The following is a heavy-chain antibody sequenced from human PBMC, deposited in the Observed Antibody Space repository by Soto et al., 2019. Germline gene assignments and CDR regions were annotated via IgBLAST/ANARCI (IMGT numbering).Heavy chain of an antibody. CDR1: GGSFSGYY. V-gene: IGHV4-34*01. J-gene: IGHJ6*02. CDR3: ARGGDGSGSQYYYYYGMDV. Sequence: SETLSLTCAVYGGSFSGYYWSWIRQPPGKGLEWIGEINHSGSTNYNPSLKSRVTISVDTSKNQFSLKLSSVTAADTAVYYCARGGDGSGSQYYYYYGMDVWGQGTTVTVSS. CDR2: INHSGST. D-gene: IGHD3-10*01.